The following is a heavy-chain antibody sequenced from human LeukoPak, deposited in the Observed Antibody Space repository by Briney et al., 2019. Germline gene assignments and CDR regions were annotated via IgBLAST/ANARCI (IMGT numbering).Heavy chain of an antibody. CDR3: GGNVDTAMANWFDP. CDR1: GGSFSGYY. CDR2: INHSGST. V-gene: IGHV4-34*01. Sequence: KPSQTLSLTCAVYGGSFSGYYWSWIRQPPGKGLEWIGEINHSGSTNYNPSLKSRVTISVDTSKNQFSLRLSPATAADTAVYYCGGNVDTAMANWFDPWGQGTLVTVSS. D-gene: IGHD5-18*01. J-gene: IGHJ5*02.